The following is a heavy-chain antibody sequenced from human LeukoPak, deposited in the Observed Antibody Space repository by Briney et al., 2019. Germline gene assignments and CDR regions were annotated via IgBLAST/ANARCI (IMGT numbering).Heavy chain of an antibody. Sequence: SETLPLTCAVSGYSISSGYYWGWIRQPPGKGLEWIGSIYHSGSTYYNPSLKSRVTISVDTSKNQFSLKLSSVTAADTAVYYCARRNVLMITFGGVIFQHFDYWGQGTLVTVSS. D-gene: IGHD3-16*02. CDR3: ARRNVLMITFGGVIFQHFDY. V-gene: IGHV4-38-2*01. J-gene: IGHJ4*02. CDR2: IYHSGST. CDR1: GYSISSGYY.